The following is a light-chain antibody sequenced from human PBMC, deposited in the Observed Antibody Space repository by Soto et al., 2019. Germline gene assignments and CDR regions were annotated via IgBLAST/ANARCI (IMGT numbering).Light chain of an antibody. V-gene: IGKV1-5*01. CDR1: QSISSW. CDR2: DAS. J-gene: IGKJ4*01. Sequence: DIQMTQAPSTLSASVGDRDTITCRASQSISSWLAWYQQKPGKAPKLLIYDASSLESGVPSRFSGSGSGTEFTLTISSLQPDDFATYYCQQYNSYSGLTFGGGTNVEIK. CDR3: QQYNSYSGLT.